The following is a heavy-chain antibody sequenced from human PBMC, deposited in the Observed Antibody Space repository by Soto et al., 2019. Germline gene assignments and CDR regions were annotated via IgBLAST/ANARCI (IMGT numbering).Heavy chain of an antibody. J-gene: IGHJ6*02. V-gene: IGHV4-30-4*01. Sequence: PSETLFLTCTVSGGSISSGDYYWSWIRQPPGKGLEWIGYIYYSGSTYYNPSLKSRVTISVDTSKNQFSLKLSSVTAADTAVYYCARDRKPSYYYYGMDVWGQGTTVTVSS. CDR1: GGSISSGDYY. CDR2: IYYSGST. CDR3: ARDRKPSYYYYGMDV.